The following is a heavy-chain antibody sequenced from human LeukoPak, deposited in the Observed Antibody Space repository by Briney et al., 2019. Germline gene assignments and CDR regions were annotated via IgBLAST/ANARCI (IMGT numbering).Heavy chain of an antibody. Sequence: KPGGSLRLSCAASGFTFSNAWMSWVRQAPGKGLEWVGRIKSKTDGGTTDYAAPVKGRFTISRDDSKTTLFLQMNSLKTEDTAVYYCTTGLCSSTSCPYYYYYYYMDVWGKGTTVTVSS. CDR2: IKSKTDGGTT. J-gene: IGHJ6*03. V-gene: IGHV3-15*01. CDR1: GFTFSNAW. D-gene: IGHD2-2*01. CDR3: TTGLCSSTSCPYYYYYYYMDV.